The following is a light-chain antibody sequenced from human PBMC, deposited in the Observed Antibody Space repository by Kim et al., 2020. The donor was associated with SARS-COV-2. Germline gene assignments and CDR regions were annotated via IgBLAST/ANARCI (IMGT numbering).Light chain of an antibody. CDR1: KLGEKY. Sequence: VYPGQTASITCSGDKLGEKYAGWYQQKPGQSPVLVIYQDTKRPSGIPERFSGSNSGNTATLTISGTQAMDEADYYCQTWDSITVVFGGGTQLTVL. CDR3: QTWDSITVV. J-gene: IGLJ2*01. CDR2: QDT. V-gene: IGLV3-1*01.